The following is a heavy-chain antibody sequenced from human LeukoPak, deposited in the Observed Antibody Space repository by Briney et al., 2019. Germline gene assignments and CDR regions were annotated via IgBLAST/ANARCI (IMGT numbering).Heavy chain of an antibody. Sequence: GGSLRLSCAASGFTFSSYAMSWVRQAPGKGLEWVSAISGSGGSTYYADSVKGRFTISRDNSKNTLYLQMNSLRAEDTAVYYCAKEPVGRLLEHPNEGAFDIWGQGTMVTVSS. D-gene: IGHD1/OR15-1a*01. CDR3: AKEPVGRLLEHPNEGAFDI. V-gene: IGHV3-23*01. J-gene: IGHJ3*02. CDR1: GFTFSSYA. CDR2: ISGSGGST.